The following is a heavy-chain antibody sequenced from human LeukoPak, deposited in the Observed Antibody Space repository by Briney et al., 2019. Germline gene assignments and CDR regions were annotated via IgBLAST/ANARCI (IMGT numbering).Heavy chain of an antibody. Sequence: PSETLSLTCTVSGYSISGGYYWGWIRQPPGKGLEWIGSIYHSGSTYYNPSLKSRVTISVDTSKNQFSLKLSSVTAADTAVYYCARNGDYGTTDNAFDIWGQGTMVTVSS. CDR2: IYHSGST. V-gene: IGHV4-38-2*02. CDR1: GYSISGGYY. J-gene: IGHJ3*02. CDR3: ARNGDYGTTDNAFDI. D-gene: IGHD4-17*01.